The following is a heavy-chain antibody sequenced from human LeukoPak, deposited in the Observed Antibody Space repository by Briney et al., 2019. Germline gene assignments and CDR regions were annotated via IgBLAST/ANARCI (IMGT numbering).Heavy chain of an antibody. CDR3: ARDPESSSYDL. CDR2: INQGGSVR. Sequence: GGSLRLSCAASGFSFSTYWMSWVRQTPEKGLEFVANINQGGSVRNYMDSLKGRCTISRDDAKKSLYLEINSLRADDTAVYYCARDPESSSYDLWGRGALVTVSS. J-gene: IGHJ5*02. CDR1: GFSFSTYW. D-gene: IGHD6-6*01. V-gene: IGHV3-7*01.